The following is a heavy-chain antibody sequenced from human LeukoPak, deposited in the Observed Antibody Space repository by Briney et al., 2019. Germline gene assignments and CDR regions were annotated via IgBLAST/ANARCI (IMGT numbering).Heavy chain of an antibody. J-gene: IGHJ6*02. V-gene: IGHV4-31*03. CDR2: IYYSGST. CDR1: GGSISSGGYY. Sequence: SETLSLTCTVSGGSISSGGYYWSWIRQHPGKGLEWIGYIYYSGSTYYNPSLKSRVTISVDTSKNQFSLKLSSVTAADTAVYYCARSTYYYDLSYYYGMDVWGQGTTVTVSS. CDR3: ARSTYYYDLSYYYGMDV. D-gene: IGHD3-22*01.